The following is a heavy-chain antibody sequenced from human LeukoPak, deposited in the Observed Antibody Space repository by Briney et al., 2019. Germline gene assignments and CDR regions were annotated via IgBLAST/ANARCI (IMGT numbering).Heavy chain of an antibody. D-gene: IGHD3-10*01. V-gene: IGHV1-8*03. CDR2: MDPNTGNS. CDR1: GDIFSDYA. J-gene: IGHJ5*02. CDR3: ARGVGSGKAKRWFDP. Sequence: GASVKVSCKTSGDIFSDYAISWVRQAPAQGLELMGWMDPNTGNSAYAQKFKGRVTITRNTSISTAYMELSSLRSEDTAVYYCARGVGSGKAKRWFDPWGQGTLVTASS.